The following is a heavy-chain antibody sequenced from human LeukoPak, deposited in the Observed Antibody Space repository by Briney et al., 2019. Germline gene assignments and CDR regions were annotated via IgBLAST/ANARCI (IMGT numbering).Heavy chain of an antibody. CDR3: ARKNVSYCGGGCYSEIPFDY. Sequence: SETLSLTCAVYGGSFSGYYWSWIRRPPGKGLEWIGEINHSGSTNYNPSLKSRVTISVDTSKNQFSLKLSSVTAADTAVYYCARKNVSYCGGGCYSEIPFDYWGQGTLVTVSS. J-gene: IGHJ4*02. D-gene: IGHD2-21*01. CDR1: GGSFSGYY. V-gene: IGHV4-34*01. CDR2: INHSGST.